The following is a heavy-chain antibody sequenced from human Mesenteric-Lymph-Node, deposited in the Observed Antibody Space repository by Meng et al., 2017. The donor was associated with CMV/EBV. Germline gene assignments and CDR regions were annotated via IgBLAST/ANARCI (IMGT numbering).Heavy chain of an antibody. V-gene: IGHV4-34*01. CDR2: INHSGST. Sequence: QVQVHQVGAGLLKPSETLSVTCAVYGGSFSGYYWNWIRQSPEKGLEWIGEINHSGSTTYNPSFTSRIIISVDTSTNQISLNMSSVTAADTAVYYCARGSSYDILTGYFDYWGQGALVTVSS. CDR1: GGSFSGYY. D-gene: IGHD3-9*01. J-gene: IGHJ4*02. CDR3: ARGSSYDILTGYFDY.